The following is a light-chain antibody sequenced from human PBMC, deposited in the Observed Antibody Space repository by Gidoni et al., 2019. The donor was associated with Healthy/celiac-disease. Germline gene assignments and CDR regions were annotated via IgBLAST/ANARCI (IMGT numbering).Light chain of an antibody. V-gene: IGKV1-39*01. Sequence: DIQMPQSPSSLSASVGDRVTITCRASQSISSYLNWYQQKPGKAPKLLIYAASSLHGGVSSRFSGSGSGTDFTLTISSLQPEDFATYYCQQSYSTPHSFGPGTKLEIK. J-gene: IGKJ2*01. CDR3: QQSYSTPHS. CDR1: QSISSY. CDR2: AAS.